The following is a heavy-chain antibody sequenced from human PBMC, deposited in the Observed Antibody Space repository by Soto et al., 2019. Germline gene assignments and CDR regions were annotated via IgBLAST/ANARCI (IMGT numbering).Heavy chain of an antibody. D-gene: IGHD5-18*01. CDR2: IKQDGSEK. CDR1: GFTFSSYW. Sequence: GGSLRLSCAASGFTFSSYWMSWVRQAPGKGLEWVANIKQDGSEKYYVDSVKGRFTISRDNAKNSLYLQMNSLRAEDTAVYYCASYAYVDTAMRHDRRSGYLPDYWGQGTLVTVSS. V-gene: IGHV3-7*01. CDR3: ASYAYVDTAMRHDRRSGYLPDY. J-gene: IGHJ4*02.